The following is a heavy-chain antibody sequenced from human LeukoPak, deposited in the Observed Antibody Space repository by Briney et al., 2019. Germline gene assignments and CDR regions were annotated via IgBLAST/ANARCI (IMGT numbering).Heavy chain of an antibody. CDR1: GYSXXNYW. CDR2: IYPADSDI. D-gene: IGHD2-15*01. CDR3: ARQEYCSGGSCYTWFDP. J-gene: IGHJ5*02. Sequence: SXKIXGXXSGYSXXNYWIGWVRQLPGXGLEWMGIIYPADSDIRYSPSFQGQVTISADKSISTAYLQWSSLKASDTAIYYCARQEYCSGGSCYTWFDPWGQGTLVIVSS. V-gene: IGHV5-51*01.